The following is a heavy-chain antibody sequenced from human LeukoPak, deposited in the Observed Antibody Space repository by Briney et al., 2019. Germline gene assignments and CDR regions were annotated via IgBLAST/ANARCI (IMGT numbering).Heavy chain of an antibody. D-gene: IGHD5-18*01. J-gene: IGHJ6*02. CDR1: GYTFTSYG. CDR3: ARRDTAMVVGFYYYYGMDV. Sequence: ASVKVSCKASGYTFTSYGISWVRQAPGQGLEWMGWISAYNGNTNYAQKLQGRVTMTTDISTSTAYMELRSLRSDDTAVYYCARRDTAMVVGFYYYYGMDVWGQGTTVTVSS. CDR2: ISAYNGNT. V-gene: IGHV1-18*01.